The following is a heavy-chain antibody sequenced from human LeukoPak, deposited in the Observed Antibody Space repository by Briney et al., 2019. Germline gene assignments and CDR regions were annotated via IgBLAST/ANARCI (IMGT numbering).Heavy chain of an antibody. CDR1: GGSISSSSYY. D-gene: IGHD2-8*02. CDR2: IYYSGST. J-gene: IGHJ1*01. Sequence: PSETLSLTCTVSGGSISSSSYYWGWIRQPPGKGLEWIGSIYYSGSTYYNPSLKSRVTISVDTSKNQFSLKLSSVTAADTAVYYCARPGGYHEYFQHWGQGTLVTVSS. CDR3: ARPGGYHEYFQH. V-gene: IGHV4-39*01.